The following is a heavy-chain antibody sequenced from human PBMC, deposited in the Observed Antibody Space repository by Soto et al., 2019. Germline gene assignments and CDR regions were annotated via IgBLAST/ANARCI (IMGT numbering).Heavy chain of an antibody. CDR1: GFTFSSYG. Sequence: QVQLVESGGGVVQPGRSLRLSCAASGFTFSSYGMHWVRQAPGKGLEWVAVIWYDGSNKYYADSVKGRFTISRDNSKNTLYLQMNSLRAEDTAVYYCARNVYDSSGYWDYWGQGTLVTVSS. V-gene: IGHV3-33*01. CDR2: IWYDGSNK. D-gene: IGHD3-22*01. CDR3: ARNVYDSSGYWDY. J-gene: IGHJ4*02.